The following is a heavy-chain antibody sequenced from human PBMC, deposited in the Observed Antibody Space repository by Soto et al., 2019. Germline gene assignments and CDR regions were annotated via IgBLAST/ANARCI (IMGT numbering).Heavy chain of an antibody. CDR2: INHSGST. CDR3: ARVYCSGGSCYFDAVFDI. D-gene: IGHD2-15*01. J-gene: IGHJ3*02. CDR1: GGSFSGYY. V-gene: IGHV4-34*01. Sequence: PSETLSLTCAVYGGSFSGYYWSWIRQPPGKGLEWIGEINHSGSTNYNPSLKSRVTISVDTSKNQFSLKLSSVTAADTAVYYCARVYCSGGSCYFDAVFDIWGQGTMVTVSS.